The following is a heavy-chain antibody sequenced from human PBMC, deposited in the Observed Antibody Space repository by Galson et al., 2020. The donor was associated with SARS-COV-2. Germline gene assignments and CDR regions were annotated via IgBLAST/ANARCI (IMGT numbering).Heavy chain of an antibody. CDR1: GGSFSGYY. Sequence: SETLSLTCAVYGGSFSGYYWSWIRQPPGKGLEWIVEINYSGSTNYNPSLKSRVTISVDTSKNQFSLKLSSVTAADTAVYYCADGYYFDYWGQGTLVTVSS. CDR3: ADGYYFDY. V-gene: IGHV4-34*01. J-gene: IGHJ4*02. CDR2: INYSGST.